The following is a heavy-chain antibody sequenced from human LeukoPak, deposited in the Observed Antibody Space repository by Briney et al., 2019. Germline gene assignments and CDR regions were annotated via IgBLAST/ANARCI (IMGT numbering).Heavy chain of an antibody. CDR3: ARGGTLVQLRGSKGHWFDP. D-gene: IGHD3-10*01. Sequence: SETLSLTCAVYGGSFSGYYWSWIRQPPGKGLEWIGEINHSGSTNYNPSLKSRVTTSVDTSKNQFSLKLSSVTAADTAVYYCARGGTLVQLRGSKGHWFDPWGQGTLVTVSS. CDR1: GGSFSGYY. V-gene: IGHV4-34*01. CDR2: INHSGST. J-gene: IGHJ5*02.